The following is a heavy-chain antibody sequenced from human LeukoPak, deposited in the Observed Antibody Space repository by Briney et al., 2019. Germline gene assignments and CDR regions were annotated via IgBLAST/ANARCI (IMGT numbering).Heavy chain of an antibody. CDR3: ARGTYGGSSYPGY. CDR1: GFTFSSYA. V-gene: IGHV3-30-3*01. J-gene: IGHJ1*01. CDR2: ISNDGSNK. Sequence: PGGSLRLSCAASGFTFSSYAVHWVRQAPGNGLEWVAVISNDGSNKDYADSVKGRFTISRDNSKKTLYLQMDSLRPEDTAVYYCARGTYGGSSYPGYWGQGTLVTVSS. D-gene: IGHD1-26*01.